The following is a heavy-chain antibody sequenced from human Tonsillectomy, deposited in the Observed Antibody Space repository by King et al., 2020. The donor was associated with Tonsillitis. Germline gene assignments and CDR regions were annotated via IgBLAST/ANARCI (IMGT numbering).Heavy chain of an antibody. Sequence: VQLGQSGAEVKKPGATVKISCKISGDTFTDYYMHWVQEAPGKGLEWMGLVDPEDGATTYSEKFQGRVTISADTSTNTVYMELSSVRSEDMAVYYCAAEHRHFWSDGAYPAACAYWGQGTLVTVSS. D-gene: IGHD3-3*02. CDR2: VDPEDGAT. CDR3: AAEHRHFWSDGAYPAACAY. J-gene: IGHJ4*02. V-gene: IGHV1-69-2*01. CDR1: GDTFTDYY.